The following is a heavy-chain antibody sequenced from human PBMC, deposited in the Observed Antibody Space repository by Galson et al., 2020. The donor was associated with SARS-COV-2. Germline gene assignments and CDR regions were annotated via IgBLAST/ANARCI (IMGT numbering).Heavy chain of an antibody. V-gene: IGHV4-39*01. CDR2: IYYSGST. CDR1: GGSISSSSYY. J-gene: IGHJ4*02. Sequence: SETLSLTCTVSGGSISSSSYYWGWIRQPPGKGLEWIGSIYYSGSTYYNPSLKSRVTISVDTSKNQFSLKLSSVTAADTAVYYCARAVSSSSKSYYFDYWGQGTLVTVSS. D-gene: IGHD6-13*01. CDR3: ARAVSSSSKSYYFDY.